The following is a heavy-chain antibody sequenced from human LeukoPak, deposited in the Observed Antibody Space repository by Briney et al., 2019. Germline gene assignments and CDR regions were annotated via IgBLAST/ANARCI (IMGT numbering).Heavy chain of an antibody. V-gene: IGHV1-3*01. Sequence: AXVKXSCKASGYTFTSYAMHWVRQAPGQRLEWMGWINAGNGNTKYSQRFQGRVTITRDTSASTAYMELSSLRSEDTAVYYCARRYSSSWYAPFDYWGQGTLVTVSS. CDR2: INAGNGNT. CDR3: ARRYSSSWYAPFDY. CDR1: GYTFTSYA. D-gene: IGHD6-13*01. J-gene: IGHJ4*02.